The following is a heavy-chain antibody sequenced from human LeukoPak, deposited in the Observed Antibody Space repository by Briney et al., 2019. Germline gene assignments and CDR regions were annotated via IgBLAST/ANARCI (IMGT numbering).Heavy chain of an antibody. V-gene: IGHV4-59*01. D-gene: IGHD6-13*01. CDR2: IYYSGST. CDR3: ARGWGSSSWYMVDY. CDR1: GGSNSSYY. Sequence: SETLSLTCTVSGGSNSSYYWSWIRQPPGKGLEWIGYIYYSGSTNYNPSLKSRVTISVDTSKNQFSLKLSSVTAADTAVYYCARGWGSSSWYMVDYWGQGTLVTVSS. J-gene: IGHJ4*02.